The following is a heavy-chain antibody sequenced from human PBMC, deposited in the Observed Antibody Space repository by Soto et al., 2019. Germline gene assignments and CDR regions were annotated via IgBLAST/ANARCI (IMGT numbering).Heavy chain of an antibody. V-gene: IGHV1-46*03. CDR3: ASGLGDCSTTSCYFGYSDY. J-gene: IGHJ4*02. D-gene: IGHD2-2*01. Sequence: QEQLVQSGAEVKKPGASVKVSCKASGYTFTRYYMQWVRQAPGQGLEWMGIINLSGGSTFVAQKFQGRVTMTRDTSTSTVFMELSSLRSDDTAVYYCASGLGDCSTTSCYFGYSDYWGQGTLVTISS. CDR1: GYTFTRYY. CDR2: INLSGGST.